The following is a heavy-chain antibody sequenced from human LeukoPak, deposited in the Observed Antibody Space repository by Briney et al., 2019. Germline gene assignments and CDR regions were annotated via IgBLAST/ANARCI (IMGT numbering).Heavy chain of an antibody. J-gene: IGHJ3*02. CDR1: GGSISSSSYY. Sequence: PSETLSLTCTVSGGSISSSSYYWGWIRQPPGKGLEWIGSIYYSGSTYYNPSLKSRVTISVDTSKNQFSLKLSSVTAADTAVYYCANQEYDAFHIWGQGTMVTVSS. CDR2: IYYSGST. CDR3: ANQEYDAFHI. V-gene: IGHV4-39*01. D-gene: IGHD2/OR15-2a*01.